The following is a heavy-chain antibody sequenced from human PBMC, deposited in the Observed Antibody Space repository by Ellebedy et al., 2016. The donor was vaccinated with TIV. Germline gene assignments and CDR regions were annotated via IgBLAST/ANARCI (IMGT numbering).Heavy chain of an antibody. D-gene: IGHD2-2*01. Sequence: GGSLRLSXSASGFTYSSYAMHWVRQAPGKGLEYVSAISSNGGSTYYADSVKGRFTISRDNSKNTLYLQMSSLRAEDTAVYYCVKMGYCSSISCYHAFDIWGQGTMVTVSS. CDR3: VKMGYCSSISCYHAFDI. CDR2: ISSNGGST. CDR1: GFTYSSYA. V-gene: IGHV3-64D*06. J-gene: IGHJ3*02.